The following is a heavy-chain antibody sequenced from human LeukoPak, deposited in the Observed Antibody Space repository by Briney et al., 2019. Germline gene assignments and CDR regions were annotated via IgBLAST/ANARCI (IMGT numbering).Heavy chain of an antibody. D-gene: IGHD1-26*01. J-gene: IGHJ4*02. CDR2: IKSKTDGGTT. V-gene: IGHV3-15*01. CDR1: GFTFSNAW. Sequence: PGGSLRLSCAASGFTFSNAWMSWVRQAPGKGLEWVGRIKSKTDGGTTDYAAPVKGRFTISRDDSKNTLYLQMNSLKTEDTAVYYCTTAQWELLNQIPFDYWGQGTLVTVSS. CDR3: TTAQWELLNQIPFDY.